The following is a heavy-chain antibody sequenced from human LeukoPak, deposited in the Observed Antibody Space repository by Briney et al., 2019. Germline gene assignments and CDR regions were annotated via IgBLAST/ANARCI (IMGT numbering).Heavy chain of an antibody. D-gene: IGHD2-21*01. V-gene: IGHV3-30*02. CDR3: ARNYYRGSDSGGYFDY. Sequence: GGSLRLSCAASGFTFSTYGMHWVRQAPGKGLEWVAFIRYDGSDKYYADSVKGRFTIARDNSKSTLYLHMNSLRVEDTAIYYCARNYYRGSDSGGYFDYWGQGTLATVSS. CDR1: GFTFSTYG. J-gene: IGHJ4*02. CDR2: IRYDGSDK.